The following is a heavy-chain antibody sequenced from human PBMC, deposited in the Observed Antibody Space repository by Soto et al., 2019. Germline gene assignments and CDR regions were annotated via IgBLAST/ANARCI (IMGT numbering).Heavy chain of an antibody. CDR2: ISGSDGST. Sequence: PGGSLRLSCAASGFTFSSYAMNWVRQAPGKGLEWVSVISGSDGSTYYADSVKGRFTISRDNSKNTVYLQMNSLRAEDTAVYYCVRDRRYCSPRTCYGPQYYFDYWGQGTLVTVSS. V-gene: IGHV3-23*01. CDR3: VRDRRYCSPRTCYGPQYYFDY. CDR1: GFTFSSYA. J-gene: IGHJ4*02. D-gene: IGHD2-2*01.